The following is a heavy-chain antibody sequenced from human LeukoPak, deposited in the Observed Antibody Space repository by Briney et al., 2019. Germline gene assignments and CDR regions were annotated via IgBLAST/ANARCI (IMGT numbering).Heavy chain of an antibody. D-gene: IGHD3-22*01. CDR1: GYTFTGYY. V-gene: IGHV1-2*02. CDR2: INPNSGGT. J-gene: IGHJ4*02. CDR3: ARSSYYYDTPRGY. Sequence: GASVKVSCKASGYTFTGYYMHWVRQAPGQGLEWMGWINPNSGGTNYAQKFQGGVTMTRDTSISTAYMELSRLRSDDTAVYYCARSSYYYDTPRGYWGQGTLVTVSS.